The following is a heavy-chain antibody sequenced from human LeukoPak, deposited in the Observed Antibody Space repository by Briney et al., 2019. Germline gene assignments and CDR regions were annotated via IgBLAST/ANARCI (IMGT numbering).Heavy chain of an antibody. D-gene: IGHD3-9*01. Sequence: PGGSLRLSCAASGSTFSSYSMNWVRQAPGKGLEWVSYISSSSSTIYYADSVQGRFTISRDNAKNSLYLQMNSLRDEDTAVYYCARQVLRYFDWLSTDYWGQGTLVTVSS. CDR1: GSTFSSYS. V-gene: IGHV3-48*02. CDR2: ISSSSSTI. J-gene: IGHJ4*02. CDR3: ARQVLRYFDWLSTDY.